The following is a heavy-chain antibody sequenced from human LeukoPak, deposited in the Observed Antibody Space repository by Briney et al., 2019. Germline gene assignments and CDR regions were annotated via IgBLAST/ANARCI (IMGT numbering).Heavy chain of an antibody. D-gene: IGHD1-26*01. CDR3: ARGVGRVGFSYYYYGMDV. CDR2: IYYSGST. V-gene: IGHV4-59*01. J-gene: IGHJ6*02. CDR1: GVSISSYY. Sequence: SQTLSLTCTVSGVSISSYYWSWIRQPPGKGLEWIGYIYYSGSTNYNPSLKSRVTTSVDTSKNQFSLKLSSVTAADTAVYYCARGVGRVGFSYYYYGMDVWGQGTTVTVSS.